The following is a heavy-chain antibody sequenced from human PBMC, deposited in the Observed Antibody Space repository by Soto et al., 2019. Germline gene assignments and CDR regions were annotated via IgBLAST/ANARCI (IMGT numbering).Heavy chain of an antibody. V-gene: IGHV3-64D*06. D-gene: IGHD6-13*01. J-gene: IGHJ6*04. CDR1: GFTFSSYA. CDR2: ISSNGGST. CDR3: VASSSTPGDYYYGMDV. Sequence: PGGSLRLSCSASGFTFSSYAMHWVRQAPGKVLEYVSAISSNGGSTYYADSVKGRFTISRDNSKNTLYLQMSSLRAEDTAVYYCVASSSTPGDYYYGMDVWGKGPTVNVPS.